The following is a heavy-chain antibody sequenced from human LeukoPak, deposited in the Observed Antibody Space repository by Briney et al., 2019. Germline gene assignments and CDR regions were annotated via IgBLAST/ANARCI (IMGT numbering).Heavy chain of an antibody. CDR2: ISGSGDRT. Sequence: PGGSLRLSCAASGFTFSSYAMSWVRQAPEKRLEWVSAISGSGDRTYYADSVKGRFTISRDNSKNTLYLQMNSLRAEDTAVYYCANIRAAAGTFDYWGQGTLVTVSS. CDR1: GFTFSSYA. V-gene: IGHV3-23*01. J-gene: IGHJ4*02. D-gene: IGHD6-13*01. CDR3: ANIRAAAGTFDY.